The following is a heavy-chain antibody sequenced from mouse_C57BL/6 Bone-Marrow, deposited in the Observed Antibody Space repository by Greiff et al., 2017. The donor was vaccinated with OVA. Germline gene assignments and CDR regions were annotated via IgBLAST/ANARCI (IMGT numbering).Heavy chain of an antibody. CDR1: GFTFSSYA. CDR2: ISSGGDYI. CDR3: TREGGVTTVVPFDY. Sequence: DVMLVESGEGLVKPGGSLKLSCAASGFTFSSYAMSWVRQTPEKRLEWVAYISSGGDYIYYADTVKGRFTISRDNARNTLYLQMSSLKSEDTAMYYCTREGGVTTVVPFDYWGQGTTLTVSS. V-gene: IGHV5-9-1*02. D-gene: IGHD1-1*01. J-gene: IGHJ2*01.